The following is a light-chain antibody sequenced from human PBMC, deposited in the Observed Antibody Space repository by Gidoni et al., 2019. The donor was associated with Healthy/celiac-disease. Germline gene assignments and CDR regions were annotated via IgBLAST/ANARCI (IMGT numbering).Light chain of an antibody. CDR3: QQYGSSPLFT. CDR2: GAS. V-gene: IGKV3-20*01. CDR1: QSVSSSY. Sequence: EIVLTQSPGTLSLSPGERATPSCRASQSVSSSYLAWYQQKPGPAPRLLIYGASSRATGIPDRFSGSGSGTDFTLTISRLEPEDFAVYYCQQYGSSPLFTFGPGTKVEIK. J-gene: IGKJ3*01.